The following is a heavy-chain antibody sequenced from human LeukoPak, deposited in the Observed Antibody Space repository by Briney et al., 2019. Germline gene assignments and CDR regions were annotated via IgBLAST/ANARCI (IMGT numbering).Heavy chain of an antibody. CDR3: AKGGLVVVDYGMDV. CDR2: ISGSGGST. D-gene: IGHD2-15*01. Sequence: TGGSLRLSCAASGFTFSSYAMSWVRQAPGKGLEWASAISGSGGSTYYADSVKGRFTISRDNSKNTLYLQMNSLRAEDTAVYYCAKGGLVVVDYGMDVWGQGTTVTVSS. V-gene: IGHV3-23*01. CDR1: GFTFSSYA. J-gene: IGHJ6*02.